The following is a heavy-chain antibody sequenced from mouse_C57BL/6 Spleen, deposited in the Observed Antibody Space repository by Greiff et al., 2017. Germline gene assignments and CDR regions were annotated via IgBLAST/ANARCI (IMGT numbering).Heavy chain of an antibody. Sequence: EVQLVESGGGLVQPKGSLKLSCAASGFTFNTYAMHWVRQAPGKDLEWVVRIRSKSSNYATYYADSVKDRLTISRDDSQSMLYLQMNNLKTEDTAMYYCVRDGYPSYAMDYWGQGTSVTVSS. CDR2: IRSKSSNYAT. CDR3: VRDGYPSYAMDY. J-gene: IGHJ4*01. D-gene: IGHD2-2*01. CDR1: GFTFNTYA. V-gene: IGHV10-3*01.